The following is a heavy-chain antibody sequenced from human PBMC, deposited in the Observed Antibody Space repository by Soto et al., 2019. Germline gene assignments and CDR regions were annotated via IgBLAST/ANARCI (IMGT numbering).Heavy chain of an antibody. CDR3: ARDGSYYDFWSGYYTYYFDY. J-gene: IGHJ4*02. CDR1: GYTVTGYY. CDR2: INPNSGGT. Sequence: ASVKVSCKASGYTVTGYYMHWVRQAPGQGLEWMGWINPNSGGTNYAQKFQGWVTMTRDTSISTAYMELSRLRSDDTAVYYCARDGSYYDFWSGYYTYYFDYWGQGTLVTVS. V-gene: IGHV1-2*04. D-gene: IGHD3-3*01.